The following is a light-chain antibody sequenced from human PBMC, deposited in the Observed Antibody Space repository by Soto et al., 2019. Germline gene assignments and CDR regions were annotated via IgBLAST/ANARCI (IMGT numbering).Light chain of an antibody. CDR3: QSYDSDVTESYV. J-gene: IGLJ1*01. Sequence: QSVLTQPPSVSGAPGQTVTVSCTGSDSNIGAGFDVHWYQQVPGGAPKLIIFRNTNRPSGVPDRFSASKSGASASLAITGLQAEDEAQYDCQSYDSDVTESYVFGTGTKLTVL. CDR1: DSNIGAGFD. CDR2: RNT. V-gene: IGLV1-40*01.